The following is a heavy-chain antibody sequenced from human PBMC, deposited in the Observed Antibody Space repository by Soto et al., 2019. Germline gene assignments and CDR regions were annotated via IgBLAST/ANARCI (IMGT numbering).Heavy chain of an antibody. V-gene: IGHV1-18*04. D-gene: IGHD1-26*01. CDR3: ARGSGSYGVGYYYGMDV. J-gene: IGHJ6*02. CDR1: GYTFTSYG. Sequence: GASVKVSCKASGYTFTSYGISWVRQAPGQGLEWMGWISAYNGNTNYAQKLQGRVTMATDTSTSTAYMELRSLRSDDTAVYYCARGSGSYGVGYYYGMDVWGQGTTVTVPS. CDR2: ISAYNGNT.